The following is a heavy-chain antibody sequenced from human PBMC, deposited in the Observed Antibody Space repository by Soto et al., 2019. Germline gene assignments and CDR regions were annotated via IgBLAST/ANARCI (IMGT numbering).Heavy chain of an antibody. CDR3: TTDRTLMTYYGSGSYYQQAEDY. CDR2: IKSKTDGGTT. D-gene: IGHD3-10*01. CDR1: GFTFSNAW. Sequence: GGSLRLSCAASGFTFSNAWMNWVRQAPGKGLEWVGRIKSKTDGGTTDYAAPVKGRFTISRDDSKNTLYLQMNSLKTEDTAVYYCTTDRTLMTYYGSGSYYQQAEDYWGQGTLVTVSS. V-gene: IGHV3-15*07. J-gene: IGHJ4*02.